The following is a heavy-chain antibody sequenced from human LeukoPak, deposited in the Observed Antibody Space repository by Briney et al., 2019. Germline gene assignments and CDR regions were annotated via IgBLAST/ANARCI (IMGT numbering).Heavy chain of an antibody. Sequence: PGGSLRLSCAASGFTFSSYSMNWVRQAPGKGLEWVSYISSSSSTIYYADSVKGRFAISRDNAKNSLYLQMNSLRAEDTAVYYCASALGRKDYWGQGTLVTVSS. CDR1: GFTFSSYS. CDR2: ISSSSSTI. J-gene: IGHJ4*02. CDR3: ASALGRKDY. V-gene: IGHV3-48*01. D-gene: IGHD7-27*01.